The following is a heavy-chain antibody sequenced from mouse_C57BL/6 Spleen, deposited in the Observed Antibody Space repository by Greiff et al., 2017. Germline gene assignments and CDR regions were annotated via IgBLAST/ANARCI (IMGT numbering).Heavy chain of an antibody. CDR3: ARVSYYYDSSRYFDV. D-gene: IGHD1-1*01. CDR1: GYTFTSYW. Sequence: VQLQQPGAELVKPGASVKLSCKASGYTFTSYWMHWVKQRPGQGLEWIGMIHPNSGSTNYNEKFKSKATLTVDKSYSTAYMQLSSLTSEDSAVYYCARVSYYYDSSRYFDVGGTGTTVTVSS. V-gene: IGHV1-64*01. CDR2: IHPNSGST. J-gene: IGHJ1*03.